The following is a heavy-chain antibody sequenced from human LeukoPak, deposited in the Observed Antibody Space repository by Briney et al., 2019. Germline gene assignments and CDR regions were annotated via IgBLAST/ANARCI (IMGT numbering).Heavy chain of an antibody. Sequence: SLRLSCAASGFTFDDYAMHWVRQAPGKGLEWVSGISWNSGSIGYADSVKGRFTISRDNAKNSLYLQMNSLRAEDTAVYYCARFSWAYCGGDCYLLDYWGQGTLVTVSS. CDR1: GFTFDDYA. CDR2: ISWNSGSI. V-gene: IGHV3-9*01. J-gene: IGHJ4*02. CDR3: ARFSWAYCGGDCYLLDY. D-gene: IGHD2-21*02.